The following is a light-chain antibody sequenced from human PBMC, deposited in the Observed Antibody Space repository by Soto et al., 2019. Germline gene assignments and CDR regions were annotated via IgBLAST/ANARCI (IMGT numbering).Light chain of an antibody. Sequence: QSALTQPPSASGSPGQSVTISCTGTSSDVGAYNYVSWYQQRPGKVPKLIIYEVSKRPSGVPDRFSGSKSGNTASLTISGLQAEDEADYYCSSYTSSSTLVFGTGTKLTVL. CDR1: SSDVGAYNY. J-gene: IGLJ1*01. V-gene: IGLV2-8*01. CDR3: SSYTSSSTLV. CDR2: EVS.